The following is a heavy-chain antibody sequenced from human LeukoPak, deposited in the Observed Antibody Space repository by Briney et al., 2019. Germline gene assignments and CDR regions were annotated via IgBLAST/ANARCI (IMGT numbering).Heavy chain of an antibody. CDR3: ASSSRSSTSLYYYYGMDV. D-gene: IGHD2-2*01. Sequence: GESLKISCKGSGYSFTSYWIGWVRQMPGKGLEWMGIIYPGDSDTRYSPSFQGQVTISADKSISTAYLQWSSLKASDTAMYYCASSSRSSTSLYYYYGMDVWGQGTTVTVSS. CDR2: IYPGDSDT. J-gene: IGHJ6*02. CDR1: GYSFTSYW. V-gene: IGHV5-51*01.